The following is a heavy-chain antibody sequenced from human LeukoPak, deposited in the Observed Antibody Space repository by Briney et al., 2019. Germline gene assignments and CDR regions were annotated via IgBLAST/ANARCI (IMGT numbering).Heavy chain of an antibody. V-gene: IGHV3-72*01. CDR1: GFTFSDHY. CDR2: SRNRAKSYTT. Sequence: GGSLRLSCAVSGFTFSDHYMDWVGQAPGKGLEWDGRSRNRAKSYTTDYAASVKGRFTISRDDSKSTLYLQMNSLETEDTAVYYCSRDATGDHWGQGTLVSVSS. J-gene: IGHJ4*02. CDR3: SRDATGDH.